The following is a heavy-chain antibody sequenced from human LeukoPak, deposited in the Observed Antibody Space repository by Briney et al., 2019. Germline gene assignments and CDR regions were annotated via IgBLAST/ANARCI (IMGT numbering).Heavy chain of an antibody. CDR1: GYTFTSYD. CDR3: ARGSRMSGVRGVTFDY. CDR2: MNPNSGNT. V-gene: IGHV1-8*01. J-gene: IGHJ4*02. Sequence: ASVKVSCKASGYTFTSYDINWVRQATGQGREWMGWMNPNSGNTGYAQKFQGRVTMTRSTSISTAYMELGSLRSEDTAVYYCARGSRMSGVRGVTFDYWGQGSLVTVSS. D-gene: IGHD3-10*01.